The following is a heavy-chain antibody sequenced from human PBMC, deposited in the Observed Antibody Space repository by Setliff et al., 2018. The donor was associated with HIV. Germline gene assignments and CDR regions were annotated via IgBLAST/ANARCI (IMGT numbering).Heavy chain of an antibody. J-gene: IGHJ4*01. V-gene: IGHV4-59*08. Sequence: SETLSLTCSVSGGSISTYHWSWIRQPPGKGLEWIGYIYKSGSTNYSPSLKSRVTISPGTSKNQFSLKLTSVTAADTAVYYCARLSDTAMASFDSWGHGILVTVSS. D-gene: IGHD5-18*01. CDR1: GGSISTYH. CDR3: ARLSDTAMASFDS. CDR2: IYKSGST.